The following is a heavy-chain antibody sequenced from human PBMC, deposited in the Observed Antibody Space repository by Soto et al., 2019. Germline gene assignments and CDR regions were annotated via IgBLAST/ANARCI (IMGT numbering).Heavy chain of an antibody. Sequence: QVQLVQSGAEVKKPGASVKVSCKASGYTFTSYGISWVRQAPGQGLEWMGWISAYNGNTNYAQKLQGRVTMTTDTSTSTGYMELRRLGSDDTAVYYCARDQVTMVRGVIARVPNRFDPWGQGTLVTVSS. CDR3: ARDQVTMVRGVIARVPNRFDP. D-gene: IGHD3-10*01. CDR1: GYTFTSYG. J-gene: IGHJ5*02. V-gene: IGHV1-18*01. CDR2: ISAYNGNT.